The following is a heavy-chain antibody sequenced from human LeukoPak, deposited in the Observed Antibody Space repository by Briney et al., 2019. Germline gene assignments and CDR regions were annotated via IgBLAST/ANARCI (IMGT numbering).Heavy chain of an antibody. Sequence: GGSLRLSCAASGFTFSSYGMHWVRQAPGKVLEWVAFIRYDGSNKYYADSVKGRFTISRDNSKNTLYLQMNSLRAEDTAVYYCAKDLSVYYYDSSGYSLFDYWGQGTLVTVSS. CDR1: GFTFSSYG. CDR2: IRYDGSNK. J-gene: IGHJ4*02. V-gene: IGHV3-30*02. CDR3: AKDLSVYYYDSSGYSLFDY. D-gene: IGHD3-22*01.